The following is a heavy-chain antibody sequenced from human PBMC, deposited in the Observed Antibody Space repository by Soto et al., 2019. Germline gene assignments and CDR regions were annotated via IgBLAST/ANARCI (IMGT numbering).Heavy chain of an antibody. D-gene: IGHD2-15*01. J-gene: IGHJ4*02. CDR2: ISSSTTYT. CDR1: GFTFTDYH. V-gene: IGHV3-11*05. CDR3: GGEGEAEDYVDY. Sequence: QVQLVESGGGLVKSGGSLRLSCAASGFTFTDYHRAWIRQAPGKGLAWVSHISSSTTYTNYLDSVKGRFTISRDNAKSSLYLQINSLRAEDPAVYYCGGEGEAEDYVDYWGQGTLVTVSS.